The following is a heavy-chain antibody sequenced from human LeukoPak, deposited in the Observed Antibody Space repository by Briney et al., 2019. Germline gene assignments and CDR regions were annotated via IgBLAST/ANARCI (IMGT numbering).Heavy chain of an antibody. CDR1: GFSVSSSH. J-gene: IGHJ4*02. CDR3: ARTDDSSGYYYPAVVDY. D-gene: IGHD3-22*01. CDR2: ISWNSGSI. Sequence: GGSLRLSCAASGFSVSSSHMSWVRQAPGKGLEWVSGISWNSGSIGYADSVKGRFTISRDNAKNSLYLQMNSLRAEDTAVYYCARTDDSSGYYYPAVVDYWGQGTLVTVSS. V-gene: IGHV3-48*04.